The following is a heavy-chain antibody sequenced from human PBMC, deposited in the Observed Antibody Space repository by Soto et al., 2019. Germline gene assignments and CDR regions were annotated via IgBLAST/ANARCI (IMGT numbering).Heavy chain of an antibody. J-gene: IGHJ3*01. Sequence: QVPLVQSGAEVKKPGASVKVSCRASGFTFTSYALHWVRQAPGQRLEWMGWINAGNGNTKYSQKFQGRVTITRDTSASTLYMDLSDLKSEDTAVYYCARDLLSQDDAFDFWGQGTMVTVSS. CDR1: GFTFTSYA. CDR2: INAGNGNT. CDR3: ARDLLSQDDAFDF. V-gene: IGHV1-3*01.